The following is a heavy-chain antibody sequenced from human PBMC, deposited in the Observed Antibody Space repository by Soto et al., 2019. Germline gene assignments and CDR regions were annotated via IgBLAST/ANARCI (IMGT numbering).Heavy chain of an antibody. Sequence: GASVKVSCKASGYTFTSYGISWVRQAPGQGLEWMGWISAYNGNTNYAQKLQGRVTMTTDTSTSTAYMELRSLRSEDTAVYYCARVYCSGGSCYGIDYWGQGTLVTVYS. J-gene: IGHJ4*02. CDR2: ISAYNGNT. CDR1: GYTFTSYG. D-gene: IGHD2-15*01. CDR3: ARVYCSGGSCYGIDY. V-gene: IGHV1-18*01.